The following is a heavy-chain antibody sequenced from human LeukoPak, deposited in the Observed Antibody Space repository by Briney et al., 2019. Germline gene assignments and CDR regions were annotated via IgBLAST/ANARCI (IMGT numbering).Heavy chain of an antibody. J-gene: IGHJ6*04. Sequence: GPAVKASCKASGGTLSRYAMSWVRQAPGQGLEWMGGIIPIFGTANYAQKFQGRVTITADESTSTAYMELSSLRSEDTAVYYCAREAVVPAAIGYYYYGMDVWGKGTTVTVSS. D-gene: IGHD2-2*01. CDR3: AREAVVPAAIGYYYYGMDV. V-gene: IGHV1-69*13. CDR2: IIPIFGTA. CDR1: GGTLSRYA.